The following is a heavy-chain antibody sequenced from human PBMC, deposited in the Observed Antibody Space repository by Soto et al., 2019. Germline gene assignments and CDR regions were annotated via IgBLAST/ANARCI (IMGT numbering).Heavy chain of an antibody. D-gene: IGHD3-10*01. V-gene: IGHV1-18*04. CDR1: GYTFTSSG. Sequence: QVQLVQSGAEVKKPGASVKVSCKASGYTFTSSGISWVRQAPGQGLEWMGWISAYNGNTNYAQKLQGRVTMTTDTSTRTAYMELRSLRSDDTAVYYCAGGKGFGELFIGWFDPWGQGTLVTVSS. CDR3: AGGKGFGELFIGWFDP. J-gene: IGHJ5*02. CDR2: ISAYNGNT.